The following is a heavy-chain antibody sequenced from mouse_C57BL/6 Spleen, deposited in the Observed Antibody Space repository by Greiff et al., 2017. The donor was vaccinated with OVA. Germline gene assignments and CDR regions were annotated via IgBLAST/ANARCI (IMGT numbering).Heavy chain of an antibody. J-gene: IGHJ2*01. D-gene: IGHD1-1*01. CDR1: GYAFSSYW. CDR3: ARVTTVVGFDY. V-gene: IGHV1-80*01. CDR2: IYPGDGDT. Sequence: QVQLQQSGAELVKPGASVKISCKASGYAFSSYWMNWVKQRPGTGLEWIGQIYPGDGDTNYNGKFKGKATLTADKSSSTAYMQLSSLTSEDSAVYFCARVTTVVGFDYWGQGTTLTVSS.